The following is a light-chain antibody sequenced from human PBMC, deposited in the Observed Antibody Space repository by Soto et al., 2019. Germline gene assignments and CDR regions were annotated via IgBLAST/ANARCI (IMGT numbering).Light chain of an antibody. V-gene: IGKV1-9*01. CDR3: QQLNSYPPSIT. J-gene: IGKJ5*01. CDR2: AAS. Sequence: DIQLTQSPSFRSASVGDRVTITCRASQGISSYLAWYQQKPGKAPKFLIYAASTLQSGVPSRFSGSGSGTEFTLTISSLQPEDFATYYCQQLNSYPPSITFGQGTRLEIK. CDR1: QGISSY.